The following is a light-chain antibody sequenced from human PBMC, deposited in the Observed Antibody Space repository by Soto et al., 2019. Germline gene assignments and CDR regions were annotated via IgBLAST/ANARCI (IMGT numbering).Light chain of an antibody. Sequence: DIQMTQSPSSLSASVGDRVTITCRASQGISTYLIWYQQRQGKAPKPLMYAASNLVSGVPSRFSGSGSGTEFTLTISSLQPEDFATYYCQQSYRTPYTFGQGTKVDIK. J-gene: IGKJ2*01. V-gene: IGKV1-39*01. CDR3: QQSYRTPYT. CDR1: QGISTY. CDR2: AAS.